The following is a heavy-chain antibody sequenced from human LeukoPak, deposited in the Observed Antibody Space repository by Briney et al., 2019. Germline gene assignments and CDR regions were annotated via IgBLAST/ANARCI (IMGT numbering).Heavy chain of an antibody. V-gene: IGHV3-9*01. Sequence: GRSLRLSCAASGFTFDDYAMHWVRQAPGKGLEWVSGISWNSGSIGYADSVKGRFTISRDNAKNSLYLQMNSLRAEDTALYYCAKDIYDILTGYPGGFDYWGQGTLVTVSS. CDR2: ISWNSGSI. CDR3: AKDIYDILTGYPGGFDY. CDR1: GFTFDDYA. D-gene: IGHD3-9*01. J-gene: IGHJ4*02.